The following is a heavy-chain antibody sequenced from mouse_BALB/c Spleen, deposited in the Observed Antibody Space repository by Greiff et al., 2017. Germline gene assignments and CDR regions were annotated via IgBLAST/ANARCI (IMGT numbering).Heavy chain of an antibody. J-gene: IGHJ2*01. CDR3: ASLYLYFDY. V-gene: IGHV3-6*02. CDR2: ISYDGSN. CDR1: GYSITSGYY. Sequence: ESGPGLVKPSQSLSLTCSVTGYSITSGYYWNWIRQFPGNKLEWMGYISYDGSNNYNPSLKNRISITRDTSKNQFFLKLNAVTTEDTATYYCASLYLYFDYWGQGTTLTVSS. D-gene: IGHD2-3*01.